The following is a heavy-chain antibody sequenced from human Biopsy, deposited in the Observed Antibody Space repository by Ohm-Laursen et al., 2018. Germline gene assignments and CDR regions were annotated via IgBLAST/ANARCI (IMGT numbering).Heavy chain of an antibody. D-gene: IGHD6-13*01. CDR3: ARTPILIVSAGLVYRHRRHLQGMDV. CDR2: VDWDDYK. J-gene: IGHJ6*02. V-gene: IGHV2-70*11. Sequence: TQTLTLTCSFSGFSLSARGMCVSWIRQAPGKALEWLARVDWDDYKDYSASLQTKLSISKDTANDQMVLTVNNVDPADTATYYCARTPILIVSAGLVYRHRRHLQGMDVWGQGIAVTVS. CDR1: GFSLSARGMC.